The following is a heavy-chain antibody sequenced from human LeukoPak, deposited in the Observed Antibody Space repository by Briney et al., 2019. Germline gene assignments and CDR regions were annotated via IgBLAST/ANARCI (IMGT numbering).Heavy chain of an antibody. CDR1: GDSISSSNW. CDR3: TREYGFMATVFHAFDI. Sequence: PSETLSLTCAVSGDSISSSNWWNWVRQPPGKGLEWIGSVYYSGNTYYNSSLKSRVTISVDTSKNQFSLKLSSVTAADTAIYYCTREYGFMATVFHAFDIWGQGTMVTVSS. J-gene: IGHJ3*02. D-gene: IGHD4-17*01. V-gene: IGHV4-4*02. CDR2: VYYSGNT.